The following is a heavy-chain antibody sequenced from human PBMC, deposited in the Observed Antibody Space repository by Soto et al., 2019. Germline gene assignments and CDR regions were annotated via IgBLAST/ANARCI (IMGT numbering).Heavy chain of an antibody. J-gene: IGHJ1*01. CDR2: IIPMFGTA. V-gene: IGHV1-69*13. D-gene: IGHD2-15*01. CDR1: GYTFTSYG. CDR3: ARGSRDCSGGSCFPLPTAEYFRH. Sequence: ASVKVSCKASGYTFTSYGISWVRQAPGQGLEWMGGIIPMFGTANYAQKFQGRVTLIADESTSTVYMEVSSLRSEDTAVYYCARGSRDCSGGSCFPLPTAEYFRHWGQGTLVTVSS.